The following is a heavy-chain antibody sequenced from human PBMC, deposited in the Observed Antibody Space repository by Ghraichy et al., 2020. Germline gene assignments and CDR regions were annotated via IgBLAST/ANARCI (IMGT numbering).Heavy chain of an antibody. CDR1: GGSISSYY. CDR3: ARDGVVGGFDY. D-gene: IGHD2-21*01. J-gene: IGHJ4*02. Sequence: SETLSLTCTVSGGSISSYYWSWIRQPPGKGLEWIGYIYYSGSTNYNPSLKSRVTISVDTSKNQFSLKLSSVTAADTAVYYCARDGVVGGFDYWGQGTLVTVSS. V-gene: IGHV4-59*01. CDR2: IYYSGST.